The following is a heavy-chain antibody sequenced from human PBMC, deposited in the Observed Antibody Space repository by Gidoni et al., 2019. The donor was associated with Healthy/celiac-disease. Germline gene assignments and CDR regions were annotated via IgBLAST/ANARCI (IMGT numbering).Heavy chain of an antibody. CDR3: VPDLWELLVAFDI. CDR2: ISSSSSYI. Sequence: EVRLVESGGGLVKPGGSVSLSCAASGFPLSSYSLNWVRQAPGKGLELVASISSSSSYIYYADSVKGRFTISRDNAKNSLYLQKNSLRAEDTAVYYCVPDLWELLVAFDIWGQGTMVTVSS. D-gene: IGHD1-26*01. CDR1: GFPLSSYS. V-gene: IGHV3-21*01. J-gene: IGHJ3*02.